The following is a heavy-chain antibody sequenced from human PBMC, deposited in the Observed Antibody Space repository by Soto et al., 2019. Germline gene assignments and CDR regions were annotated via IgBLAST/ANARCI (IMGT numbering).Heavy chain of an antibody. Sequence: ASVKVSCKASGYTFTSYGISWVRQAPGQGLEWMGWISAYNGNTNYAQKLQGRVTMTTDTSTSTAYMELRSLRSDDTAVYYCARAKRITIFGVVKNWFGPWGQGTLVTVSS. CDR3: ARAKRITIFGVVKNWFGP. CDR1: GYTFTSYG. D-gene: IGHD3-3*01. CDR2: ISAYNGNT. V-gene: IGHV1-18*01. J-gene: IGHJ5*02.